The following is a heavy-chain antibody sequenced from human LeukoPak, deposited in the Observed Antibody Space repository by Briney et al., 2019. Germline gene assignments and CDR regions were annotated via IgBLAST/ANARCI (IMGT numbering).Heavy chain of an antibody. V-gene: IGHV4-39*07. CDR3: ARGGVLNDY. Sequence: SETLSLTCTVSGGSISSSSYYWGWIRQPPGKGLEWIGSIYYSGSTYYNPSLKSRVTISVDTSKNQFSLKLSSVTAADTAVYYCARGGVLNDYWGQGTLVTVSS. CDR2: IYYSGST. J-gene: IGHJ4*02. D-gene: IGHD3-3*01. CDR1: GGSISSSSYY.